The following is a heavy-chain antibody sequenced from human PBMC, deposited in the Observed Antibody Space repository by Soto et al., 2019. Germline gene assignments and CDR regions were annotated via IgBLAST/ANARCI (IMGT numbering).Heavy chain of an antibody. D-gene: IGHD3-22*01. J-gene: IGHJ4*02. CDR2: VYSGGST. V-gene: IGHV3-53*01. CDR3: ASYDTNWRAFDY. Sequence: EVQLVESGGGLIQPGGSLRLSCAASGFTVSSNYMSWVRQAPGKGLEWVSVVYSGGSTYYADSVKGRFTISRDNSKNTLYLQMSGLRAEDTAVYYCASYDTNWRAFDYWGQGTLVTVSS. CDR1: GFTVSSNY.